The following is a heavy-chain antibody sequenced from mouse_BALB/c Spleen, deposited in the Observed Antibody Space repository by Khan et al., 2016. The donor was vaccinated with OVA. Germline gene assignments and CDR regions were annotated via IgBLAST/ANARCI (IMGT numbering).Heavy chain of an antibody. D-gene: IGHD1-1*01. CDR3: ARSGTITTVVATDFDY. CDR1: GYSITSDYA. Sequence: EVKLEVSGPGLVKPSQSLSLTCTVTGYSITSDYAWNWIRQFPGNKLEWMGYIKYSGSTSYNPSLKSRISITRNTSKNRFFLQLSSVTTEDTATYYCARSGTITTVVATDFDYWGQGTTLTVSS. J-gene: IGHJ2*01. V-gene: IGHV3-2*02. CDR2: IKYSGST.